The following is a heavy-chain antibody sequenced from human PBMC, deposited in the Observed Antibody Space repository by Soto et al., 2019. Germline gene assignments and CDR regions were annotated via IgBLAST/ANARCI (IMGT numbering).Heavy chain of an antibody. D-gene: IGHD4-17*01. Sequence: PGESLTISCQVSGYTFTIYWIGWVRQMPGKGLEWMGIIYPSDSDTRYSPSFQGQVTISADQSINTAYLQWDSLKASDTAIYYCARPANTVADHFDLWGQGTPDTVSS. J-gene: IGHJ4*02. CDR3: ARPANTVADHFDL. CDR1: GYTFTIYW. CDR2: IYPSDSDT. V-gene: IGHV5-51*01.